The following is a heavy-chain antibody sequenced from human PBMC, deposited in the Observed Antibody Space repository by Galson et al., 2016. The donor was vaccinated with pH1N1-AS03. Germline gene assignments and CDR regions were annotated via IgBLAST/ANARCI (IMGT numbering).Heavy chain of an antibody. CDR3: AREYNGHDPRYLYGMDV. V-gene: IGHV3-48*02. D-gene: IGHD5-12*01. J-gene: IGHJ6*02. CDR1: GFTFSSYR. CDR2: IGKGSGII. Sequence: SLRLSCAASGFTFSSYRMNWVRHASGKGLDWVSYIGKGSGIIYYADSVRGRFTISRDDVNNSLYLQMHSLRDEDTAVYYCAREYNGHDPRYLYGMDVWGQGTLVTVSS.